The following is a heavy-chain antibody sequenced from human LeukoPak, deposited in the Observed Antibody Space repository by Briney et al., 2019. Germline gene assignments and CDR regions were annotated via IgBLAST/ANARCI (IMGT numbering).Heavy chain of an antibody. CDR2: ISSSSSCI. J-gene: IGHJ6*03. Sequence: GGSLRLSCAASGFTFSSYSMNWVRQAPGKGLEWVSSISSSSSCIYYADSVKGRFTISRDNAKNSLYLQMNSLRAEDTAVYYCARDAYYDFWSAPYYYYYMDVWGKGTTVTVSS. V-gene: IGHV3-21*01. CDR3: ARDAYYDFWSAPYYYYYMDV. D-gene: IGHD3-3*01. CDR1: GFTFSSYS.